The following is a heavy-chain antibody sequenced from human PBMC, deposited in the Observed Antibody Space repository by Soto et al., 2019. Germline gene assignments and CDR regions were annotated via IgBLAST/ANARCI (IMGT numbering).Heavy chain of an antibody. D-gene: IGHD2-2*02. Sequence: QVQLVQSGAEVKKPGSSVKVSCKASGGTFSSYTISWVRQAPGQGLEWMGRIIPILGIANYAQKFQGRVTITADKSTSTAYRELSSLRSEDTAVYYCARERSGRYCSSTSCSTDDYWGQGTLVTVSS. CDR3: ARERSGRYCSSTSCSTDDY. J-gene: IGHJ4*02. CDR2: IIPILGIA. V-gene: IGHV1-69*08. CDR1: GGTFSSYT.